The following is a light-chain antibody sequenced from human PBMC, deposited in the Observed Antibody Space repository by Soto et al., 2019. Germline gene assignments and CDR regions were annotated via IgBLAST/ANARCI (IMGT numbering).Light chain of an antibody. V-gene: IGLV2-14*03. CDR2: DVS. J-gene: IGLJ1*01. CDR1: SSDVGGYNY. CDR3: SSYASSSTPYV. Sequence: QSALTQPASVFGSPGQSITISCTGTSSDVGGYNYVSWYQQHPGKAPKLMIYDVSYRPSGVSNRFSGSKSGNTASLTVSGLQAEDEADNYCSSYASSSTPYVFGTGTKVTV.